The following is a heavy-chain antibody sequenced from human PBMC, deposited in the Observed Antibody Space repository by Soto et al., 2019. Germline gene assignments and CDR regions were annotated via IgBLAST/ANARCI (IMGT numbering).Heavy chain of an antibody. J-gene: IGHJ4*02. Sequence: VQLQESGPGLVKPSEPLSLTCTVSGTSISSYYWSWIRQPPGKGLEWIANIHYSGTNNYNPSLASRVTLSVDTSKNQFSLKMTSVTAADRAMYFCARYNSYAIDYWGRGTLVTVSS. CDR3: ARYNSYAIDY. D-gene: IGHD2-8*01. CDR2: IHYSGTN. CDR1: GTSISSYY. V-gene: IGHV4-59*01.